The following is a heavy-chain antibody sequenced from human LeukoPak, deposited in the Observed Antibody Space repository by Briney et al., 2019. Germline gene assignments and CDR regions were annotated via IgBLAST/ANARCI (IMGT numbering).Heavy chain of an antibody. CDR3: AKGGYTTWFDP. Sequence: GGSLSLSCAASGFTFREYSMSWVRQAPGKGLEWVSNIRSNGGDTYYTDSVKGRFTISRDNSKNTLYLEMNSLRAGDTAVYYCAKGGYTTWFDPWGQGTLATVSS. CDR1: GFTFREYS. V-gene: IGHV3-23*01. CDR2: IRSNGGDT. D-gene: IGHD2-15*01. J-gene: IGHJ5*02.